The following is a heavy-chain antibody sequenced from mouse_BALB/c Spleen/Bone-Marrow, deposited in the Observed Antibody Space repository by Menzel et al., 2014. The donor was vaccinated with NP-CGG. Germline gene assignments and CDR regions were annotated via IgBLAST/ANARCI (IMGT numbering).Heavy chain of an antibody. CDR3: TRGGNWEDFDY. Sequence: VQLKESGGGLVQPGGSRKLSCAASGFTFSSLGMHWVRQAPEKGLEWVAYISSGSSPIFYADTVKGRFTISRDNPKNTLFLQMTSLRSEDTAMYYCTRGGNWEDFDYWGQGTTLTVSS. CDR1: GFTFSSLG. D-gene: IGHD4-1*01. CDR2: ISSGSSPI. J-gene: IGHJ2*01. V-gene: IGHV5-17*02.